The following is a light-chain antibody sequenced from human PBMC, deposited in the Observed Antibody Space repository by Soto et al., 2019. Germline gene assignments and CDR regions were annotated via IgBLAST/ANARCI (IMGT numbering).Light chain of an antibody. CDR2: AAS. CDR3: QQADSFSSIT. V-gene: IGKV1D-12*01. J-gene: IGKJ5*01. CDR1: QDISGW. Sequence: DIQMTQSPSSVSASVGDRVTFTCRASQDISGWLAWYQQKPGRAPKLLIYAASTLENGVPSRFSGSGSGTDFTLTISSLQPEDSATYFCQQADSFSSITFGQGTRLEIK.